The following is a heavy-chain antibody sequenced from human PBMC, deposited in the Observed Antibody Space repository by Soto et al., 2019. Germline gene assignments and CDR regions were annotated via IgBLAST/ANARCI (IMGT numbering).Heavy chain of an antibody. D-gene: IGHD1-1*01. V-gene: IGHV1-8*01. CDR1: GYTFTSYD. CDR2: MNPNSGNT. J-gene: IGHJ6*02. Sequence: SKASVKVSCKASGYTFTSYDINWVRQATGQGLEWMGWMNPNSGNTGYAQKFQGRVTMTRNTSISTAYMELSSLRSEDTAVYYCARDSPNNHAYGMDVWGQGTTVTVSS. CDR3: ARDSPNNHAYGMDV.